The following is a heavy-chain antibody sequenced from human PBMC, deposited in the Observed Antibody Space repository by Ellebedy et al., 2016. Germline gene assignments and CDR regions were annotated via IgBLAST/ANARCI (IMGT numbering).Heavy chain of an antibody. Sequence: WFRQAPGKGLEWIGEINHSGSTNYNPSLKSRVTISVDTPKNQFSLKLSSVTAADTAVYYCARGGYFDYWGQGTLVTVSS. CDR2: INHSGST. CDR3: ARGGYFDY. D-gene: IGHD3-22*01. V-gene: IGHV4-34*01. J-gene: IGHJ4*02.